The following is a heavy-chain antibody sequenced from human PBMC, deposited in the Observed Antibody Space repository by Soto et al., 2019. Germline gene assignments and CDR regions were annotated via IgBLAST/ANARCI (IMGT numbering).Heavy chain of an antibody. CDR1: GATFSSYA. Sequence: GASVKVSCKASGATFSSYAISWVRQAPGQGLEWMGGIIPIFGTANYAQKFQGRVTITADKSTSTAYMELSSLRSEDKAVCYCASHGGYNVGRAFDIWGQGTMVTVSS. D-gene: IGHD4-17*01. CDR3: ASHGGYNVGRAFDI. J-gene: IGHJ3*02. CDR2: IIPIFGTA. V-gene: IGHV1-69*06.